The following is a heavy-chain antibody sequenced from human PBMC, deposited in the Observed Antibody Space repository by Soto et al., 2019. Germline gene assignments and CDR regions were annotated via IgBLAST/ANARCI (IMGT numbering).Heavy chain of an antibody. CDR2: INWNGGST. Sequence: EVQLVESGGGVVRPGGSLRLSCAASGFTFDDYGMSWVRQAPGKGLEWVSGINWNGGSTGYADSVKGRFTISRDNAKNSMYLQMNSRRAEDTALYYCARLYSSGWYGPGRYWGQGTLVTVSS. CDR3: ARLYSSGWYGPGRY. D-gene: IGHD6-19*01. CDR1: GFTFDDYG. J-gene: IGHJ4*02. V-gene: IGHV3-20*04.